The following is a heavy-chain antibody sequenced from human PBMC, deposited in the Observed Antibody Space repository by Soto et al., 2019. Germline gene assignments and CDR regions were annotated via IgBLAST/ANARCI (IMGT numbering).Heavy chain of an antibody. CDR3: VKNSGWFNT. CDR2: IDGSGGIT. J-gene: IGHJ5*02. CDR1: GFTFGTTD. D-gene: IGHD3-10*01. Sequence: QLLQSGGGLVQPGGSLTLSCAASGFTFGTTDMSWVRQAPGEGLEWVSTIDGSGGITYYADSVKGRFTISRDNSRNTAYLQMSSLRGDDTALYYCVKNSGWFNTWGQGALVTVSS. V-gene: IGHV3-23*01.